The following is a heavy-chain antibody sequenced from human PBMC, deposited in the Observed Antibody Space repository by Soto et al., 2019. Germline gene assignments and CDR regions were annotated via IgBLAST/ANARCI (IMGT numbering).Heavy chain of an antibody. CDR2: TTASGYTA. CDR1: GFTFSSSA. CDR3: ASVHCSNAWSHYCYGMDV. V-gene: IGHV3-23*01. J-gene: IGHJ6*02. Sequence: PGGSLRLSCAASGFTFSSSAMSWVRQAPGKGLEWVSATTASGYTADYADSVKGRFTISRDNSKNTLYLQMNSLRAEDTAVYYCASVHCSNAWSHYCYGMDVWGQGTTVTVSS. D-gene: IGHD2-15*01.